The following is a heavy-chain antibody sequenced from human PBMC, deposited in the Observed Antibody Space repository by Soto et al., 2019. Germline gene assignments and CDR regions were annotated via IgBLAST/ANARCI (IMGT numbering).Heavy chain of an antibody. CDR2: IKSKTDGGTT. D-gene: IGHD3-9*01. CDR1: GFTFSNAW. V-gene: IGHV3-15*01. Sequence: EVQLVESGGGLVKPGGSLRLSCAASGFTFSNAWMSWVRQAPGKGLECVGRIKSKTDGGTTDYAAPVKGRFTISRDDSKNTLYLQMNSLKTEDTAVYYCNTGTYDILTETETFDYWGQGTLVTVSS. J-gene: IGHJ4*02. CDR3: NTGTYDILTETETFDY.